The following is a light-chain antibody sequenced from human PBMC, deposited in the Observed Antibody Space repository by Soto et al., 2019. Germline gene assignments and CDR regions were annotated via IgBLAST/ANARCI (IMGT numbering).Light chain of an antibody. Sequence: QSALTQPASVSGSPGQSITISCTGTSSDVGGYNYVSWYQQHPGKAPKLMIYDVSNRPSGVSNRFSGSKSGNTASLTISGRQAEDEADYYCSSYTCSSTLVFGGGTKLTVL. CDR1: SSDVGGYNY. V-gene: IGLV2-14*01. J-gene: IGLJ2*01. CDR3: SSYTCSSTLV. CDR2: DVS.